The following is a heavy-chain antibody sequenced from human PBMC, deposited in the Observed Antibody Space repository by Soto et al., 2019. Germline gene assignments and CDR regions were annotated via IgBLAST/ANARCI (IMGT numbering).Heavy chain of an antibody. CDR1: GFTFSSYA. Sequence: PGGSLRLSCAASGFTFSSYAIHWVRQAPCKGLEWVAVISYDGINKYYADSVKGRFTISRDNSKSTLYLQMNSLRAEDTAVYYCARPQVVVITADAFDIWGQGTMVTDSS. CDR2: ISYDGINK. D-gene: IGHD3-22*01. V-gene: IGHV3-30-3*01. CDR3: ARPQVVVITADAFDI. J-gene: IGHJ3*02.